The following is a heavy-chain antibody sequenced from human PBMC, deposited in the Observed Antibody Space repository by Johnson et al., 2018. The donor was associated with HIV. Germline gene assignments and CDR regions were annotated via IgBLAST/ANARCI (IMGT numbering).Heavy chain of an antibody. CDR1: GFTFSSYA. V-gene: IGHV3-30-3*01. CDR2: ISYDGSNK. CDR3: ARDAVGGWGDAFDI. Sequence: VQLVESGGGVVQPGRSLRLSCAASGFTFSSYAMHWVRQAPGKGLEWVAVISYDGSNKYYADSVKGRFTISRDNSKNTLYLQMGSLRAEDMAVYYCARDAVGGWGDAFDIWGQGTMVTVSS. J-gene: IGHJ3*02. D-gene: IGHD3-10*01.